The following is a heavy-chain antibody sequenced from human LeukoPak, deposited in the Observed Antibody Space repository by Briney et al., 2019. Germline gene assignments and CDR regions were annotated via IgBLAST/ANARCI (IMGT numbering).Heavy chain of an antibody. V-gene: IGHV3-53*01. Sequence: GGSLRLSCAASGFTFSSNYMSWVRQAPGKGLEWVSVIYSGGSTYYADSVKGRFTISRDNSKNTLFLQMNSPRAEDTAVYYCARGSNTVTEFDYWGQGTLVTVSS. D-gene: IGHD4-17*01. CDR1: GFTFSSNY. CDR3: ARGSNTVTEFDY. J-gene: IGHJ4*02. CDR2: IYSGGST.